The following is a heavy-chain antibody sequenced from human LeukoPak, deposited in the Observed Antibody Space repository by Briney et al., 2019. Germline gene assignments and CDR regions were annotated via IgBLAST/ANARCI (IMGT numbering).Heavy chain of an antibody. Sequence: SETLSLTCTVSGGSISSSSYYWGWIRQPPGKGLEWIGSIYYSGSIYYNPSLKSRVTISVDTSKNQFSLKLSSVTAADTAVYHCARHGKQLATPAAYFQHWGQGTLVTVSS. V-gene: IGHV4-39*01. J-gene: IGHJ1*01. CDR3: ARHGKQLATPAAYFQH. CDR1: GGSISSSSYY. CDR2: IYYSGSI. D-gene: IGHD6-6*01.